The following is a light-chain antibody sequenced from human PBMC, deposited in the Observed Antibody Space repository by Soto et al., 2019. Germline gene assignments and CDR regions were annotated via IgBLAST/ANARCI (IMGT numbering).Light chain of an antibody. CDR2: DNN. V-gene: IGLV1-51*01. CDR3: EVWECSMSDGV. Sequence: QSVLAQPPSVSATPGQKVTVSCAGSKSNIGNNYVSWDQHLPGTAPKLLIYDNNKRASGIPDRFSASKSGTSATLGITGLQNGEEADYYCEVWECSMSDGVLGVGT. J-gene: IGLJ3*02. CDR1: KSNIGNNY.